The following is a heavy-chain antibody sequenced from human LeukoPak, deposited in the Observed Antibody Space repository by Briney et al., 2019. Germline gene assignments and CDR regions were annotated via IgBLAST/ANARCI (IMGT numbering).Heavy chain of an antibody. CDR1: GVSISSGSYY. V-gene: IGHV4-61*02. J-gene: IGHJ2*01. CDR2: IYTSGST. CDR3: ARHNSYGDYAPYWYFDL. D-gene: IGHD4-17*01. Sequence: MASETLSLTCTVSGVSISSGSYYWSWIRQPAGKGLEWIGRIYTSGSTNYNPSLKSRVTISVDTSKNQFSLKLSSVTAADTAVYYCARHNSYGDYAPYWYFDLWGRGTLVTVSS.